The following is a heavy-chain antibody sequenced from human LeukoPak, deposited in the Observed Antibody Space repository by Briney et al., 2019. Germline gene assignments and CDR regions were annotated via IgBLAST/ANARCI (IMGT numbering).Heavy chain of an antibody. CDR2: ISGSSSYI. V-gene: IGHV3-21*01. CDR3: ARADSNIAARRIGFDY. D-gene: IGHD6-6*01. J-gene: IGHJ4*02. CDR1: GFSFSSNS. Sequence: GGSLRLSCAASGFSFSSNSMSWVRQAPGKGLEWVSSISGSSSYIYYADSVKGRFTISRDNAKNSLYLQMNSLRAGDTALYYCARADSNIAARRIGFDYWGQGTLVTVSS.